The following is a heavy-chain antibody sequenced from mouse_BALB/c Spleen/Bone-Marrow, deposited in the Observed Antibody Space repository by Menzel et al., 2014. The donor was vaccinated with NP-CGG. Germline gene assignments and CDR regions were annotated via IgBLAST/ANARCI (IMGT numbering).Heavy chain of an antibody. CDR3: ARDNYYGSSY. V-gene: IGHV3-2*02. J-gene: IGHJ2*01. CDR2: ISYSGST. CDR1: GYSITSDYA. Sequence: SGPGLVKPSQSLSLTCTVTGYSITSDYAWNWIRQFPGNKLEWMGYISYSGSTSYNPSLKSRISITRDTSKNQFFLQLNSVTTEDTATYYCARDNYYGSSYWGQGTTLTVSS. D-gene: IGHD1-1*01.